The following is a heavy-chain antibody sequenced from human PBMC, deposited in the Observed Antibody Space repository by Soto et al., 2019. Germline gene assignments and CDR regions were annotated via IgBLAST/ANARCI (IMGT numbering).Heavy chain of an antibody. CDR3: AGECVTTSVPMPWMGYHYYGMDV. CDR1: GGTFSSHA. Sequence: QVQLVQSGAEVKKPGSSVKISCRASGGTFSSHAISWVRQAPGQGLEWMGGIMPMFGVTNYARKFQGRLTMTADESTRTAYMEVSSLRSEDTAVYYCAGECVTTSVPMPWMGYHYYGMDVWGQGTTVTVSS. CDR2: IMPMFGVT. V-gene: IGHV1-69*12. J-gene: IGHJ6*02. D-gene: IGHD1-26*01.